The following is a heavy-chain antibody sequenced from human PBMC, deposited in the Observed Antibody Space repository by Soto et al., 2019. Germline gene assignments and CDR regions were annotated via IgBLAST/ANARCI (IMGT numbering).Heavy chain of an antibody. CDR3: ARDFRHCSETICYFSGMDV. J-gene: IGHJ6*02. D-gene: IGHD2-15*01. Sequence: EVQVLESGGGLVQPGGSLRLSCAASGFTFSSHAMSWVRQAPGKGLEWVSGISDGGGRTYYADSVKGRFTISRDNSRNTLYLQMNSLTAEDTAVYYCARDFRHCSETICYFSGMDVWGQGTTVTVYS. CDR1: GFTFSSHA. CDR2: ISDGGGRT. V-gene: IGHV3-23*01.